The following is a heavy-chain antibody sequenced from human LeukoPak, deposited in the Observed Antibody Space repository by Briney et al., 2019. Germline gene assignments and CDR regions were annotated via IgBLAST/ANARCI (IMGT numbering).Heavy chain of an antibody. CDR1: GGSFSGYY. CDR3: ARVLRGYSGYDYVGSDY. Sequence: SETLSLTCAVYGGSFSGYYWSWIRQPPGKGLEWIGEINHSGSTNYNPSLKSRVTISVDTSKNQFSQKLSSVTAADTAVYYCARVLRGYSGYDYVGSDYWGQGTLVTVSS. D-gene: IGHD5-12*01. V-gene: IGHV4-34*01. J-gene: IGHJ4*02. CDR2: INHSGST.